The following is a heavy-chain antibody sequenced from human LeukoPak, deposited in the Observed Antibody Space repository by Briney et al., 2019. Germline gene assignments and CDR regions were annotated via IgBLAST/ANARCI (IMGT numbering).Heavy chain of an antibody. J-gene: IGHJ4*02. CDR2: ISSSGSTL. CDR3: AREPNYYDSSGYYYPEYYFDY. Sequence: GGSLRLSCAASGFTFSDYYMSWIRQAPGKGLEWVSYISSSGSTLYYADSVKGRFTISRDNAKNSLYLQMNSLRAEDTAVYYCAREPNYYDSSGYYYPEYYFDYWGQGTLVTVSS. V-gene: IGHV3-11*01. CDR1: GFTFSDYY. D-gene: IGHD3-22*01.